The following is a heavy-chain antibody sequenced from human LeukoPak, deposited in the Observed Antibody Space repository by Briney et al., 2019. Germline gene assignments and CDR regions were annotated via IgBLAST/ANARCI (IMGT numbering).Heavy chain of an antibody. V-gene: IGHV1-8*03. J-gene: IGHJ4*02. CDR2: MNPNSGNT. Sequence: GASVKVSCKASGYTFTGYYMHWVRQAPGQGLEWMGWMNPNSGNTGYAQKFQGRVTITRNTSISTAYMELSSLRSEDTAVYYCARGRSSGWYNYWGQGTLVTVSS. CDR3: ARGRSSGWYNY. CDR1: GYTFTGYY. D-gene: IGHD6-19*01.